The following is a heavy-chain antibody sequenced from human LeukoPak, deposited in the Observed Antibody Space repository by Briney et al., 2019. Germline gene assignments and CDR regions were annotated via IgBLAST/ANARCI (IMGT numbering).Heavy chain of an antibody. D-gene: IGHD1-26*01. J-gene: IGHJ6*02. CDR1: GLTFSSYG. CDR3: AKDLLGGDSGSYYEVGELGMDV. V-gene: IGHV3-30*18. CDR2: ISYDGSNK. Sequence: PGRSLRLSCAVSGLTFSSYGMHWVRQAPGKGLEWVAVISYDGSNKYYADSVKGRFTISRDKSKNTLYLHMNSLRAEDTVVYYCAKDLLGGDSGSYYEVGELGMDVWGQGTTVTVSS.